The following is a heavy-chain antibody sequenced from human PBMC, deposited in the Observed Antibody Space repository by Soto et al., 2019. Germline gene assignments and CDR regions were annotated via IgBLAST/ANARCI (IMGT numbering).Heavy chain of an antibody. V-gene: IGHV3-33*01. CDR1: GFTFSSYG. CDR2: IWYDGSNK. J-gene: IGHJ4*02. D-gene: IGHD5-12*01. Sequence: GGSLRLSCAASGFTFSSYGMHWVRQAPGKGLEWVAVIWYDGSNKYYADSVKGRFTISRDNSKNTLYLQMNSLRAEDTAVYYCARDREYSGFHLDYWGQGTLVTVSS. CDR3: ARDREYSGFHLDY.